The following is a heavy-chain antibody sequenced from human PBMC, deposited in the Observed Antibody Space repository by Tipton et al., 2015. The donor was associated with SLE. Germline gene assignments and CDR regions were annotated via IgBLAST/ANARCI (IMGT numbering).Heavy chain of an antibody. CDR1: GGSVSSGSYY. CDR2: IYYSGST. J-gene: IGHJ4*02. V-gene: IGHV4-61*01. Sequence: TLSLTCTVSGGSVSSGSYYWSWIRQPPGKGLEWIGYIYYSGSTDYNPSLKSRVTISVDTSKNQFSLKLSSVTAADTAVYYCASPLPAMAHFDYWGQGTLVTASS. CDR3: ASPLPAMAHFDY. D-gene: IGHD2-2*01.